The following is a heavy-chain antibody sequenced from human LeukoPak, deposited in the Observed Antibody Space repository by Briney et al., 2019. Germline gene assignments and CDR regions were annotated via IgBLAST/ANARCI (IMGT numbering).Heavy chain of an antibody. D-gene: IGHD1-26*01. J-gene: IGHJ3*02. CDR1: GGTFSSYA. V-gene: IGHV1-18*01. CDR2: ISAYNGNT. CDR3: ARLVGATQIYAFDI. Sequence: GASVKVSCKASGGTFSSYAISWVRQAPGQGLEWMGWISAYNGNTNYAQKLQGRVTMTTDTSTSTAYMELRSLRSDDTAVYYCARLVGATQIYAFDIWGQGTMVTVSS.